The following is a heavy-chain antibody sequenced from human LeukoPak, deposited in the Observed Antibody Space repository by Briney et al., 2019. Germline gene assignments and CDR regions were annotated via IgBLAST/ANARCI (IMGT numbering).Heavy chain of an antibody. CDR2: ISHTGTTM. V-gene: IGHV3-11*01. D-gene: IGHD2-15*01. CDR1: GFTFSDHY. CDR3: ARVQTEDIVVVVVRYYYYYMDV. Sequence: SGGSLRLSCAASGFTFSDHYMSWIRQAPGKGLEWVSYISHTGTTMYYADSVKGRFTLSRDNARNSLYLQMNSLRAEDTAVYYCARVQTEDIVVVVVRYYYYYMDVWGKGTTVTVSS. J-gene: IGHJ6*03.